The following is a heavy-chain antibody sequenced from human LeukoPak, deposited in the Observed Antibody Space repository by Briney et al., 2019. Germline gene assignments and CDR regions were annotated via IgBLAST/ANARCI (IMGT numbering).Heavy chain of an antibody. J-gene: IGHJ4*02. V-gene: IGHV5-51*01. Sequence: GESMKISCKGSGYSFTSYWIGWVRQMPGKGLEWMGIIYPGDSDTRYSPPFQGQVTISADKSINTAYLQWSSLKASDTAVYYCARRGVRGTGYFDYWGQGTLVTVSS. CDR2: IYPGDSDT. D-gene: IGHD3-10*01. CDR3: ARRGVRGTGYFDY. CDR1: GYSFTSYW.